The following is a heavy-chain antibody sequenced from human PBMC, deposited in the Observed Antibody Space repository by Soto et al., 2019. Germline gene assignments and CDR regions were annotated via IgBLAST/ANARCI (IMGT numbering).Heavy chain of an antibody. V-gene: IGHV3-15*01. CDR3: TTLPYYYDLKGIAY. D-gene: IGHD3-22*01. CDR1: GFTFSNAW. Sequence: EVQLVESGGGVVKPGGSLRLSCAASGFTFSNAWMSWVRQAPGKGLEWVGRIKSKTDGGTTDYAAPVKGRFTISRDDSKNTLYLQMNSLKTEDTAVYYCTTLPYYYDLKGIAYWGQGTLVTVSS. CDR2: IKSKTDGGTT. J-gene: IGHJ4*02.